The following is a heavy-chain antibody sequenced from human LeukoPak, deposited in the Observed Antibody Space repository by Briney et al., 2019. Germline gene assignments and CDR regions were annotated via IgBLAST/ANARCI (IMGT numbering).Heavy chain of an antibody. CDR2: ISAYNGNT. D-gene: IGHD3-22*01. V-gene: IGHV1-18*01. J-gene: IGHJ3*02. CDR3: ARDDFDYYDSSGYHRAFDI. Sequence: ASVKVSCKASGYTFTSYGISWVRQAPGQGLEWMGWISAYNGNTNYAQKLQGRVTMTTDAPTSTAYMELRSLRSDDTAVYYCARDDFDYYDSSGYHRAFDIWGQGTMVTVSS. CDR1: GYTFTSYG.